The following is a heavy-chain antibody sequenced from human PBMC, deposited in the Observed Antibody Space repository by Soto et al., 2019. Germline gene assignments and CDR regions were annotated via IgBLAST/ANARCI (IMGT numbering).Heavy chain of an antibody. J-gene: IGHJ3*02. Sequence: QLHLVQSGAVVKKPGASVTVSCSASGYPVTAYYMHWVRQAPGRGLEWMGGINPATGAAKYTQTYPGRVNMTRDTSRSNVFMERRGLTSEDTAVFYCARGGGVGVAGSAAFDMWGQGTLVNVSS. V-gene: IGHV1-2*02. CDR2: INPATGAA. D-gene: IGHD3-3*01. CDR3: ARGGGVGVAGSAAFDM. CDR1: GYPVTAYY.